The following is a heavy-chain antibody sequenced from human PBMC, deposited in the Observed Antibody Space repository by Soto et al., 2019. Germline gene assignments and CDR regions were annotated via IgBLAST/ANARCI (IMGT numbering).Heavy chain of an antibody. CDR2: IWYDGNNK. CDR1: GFTFSSYG. V-gene: IGHV3-33*01. J-gene: IGHJ6*03. Sequence: HPGGSLRLSCAASGFTFSSYGMHWVRQAPGKGLEWVALIWYDGNNKYYVDSVKGRFTISRDNSKNTLYLQMNNLRAEDTAVYYCARGNGNFFYYMDVWGKGTTVTVSS. CDR3: ARGNGNFFYYMDV. D-gene: IGHD2-8*01.